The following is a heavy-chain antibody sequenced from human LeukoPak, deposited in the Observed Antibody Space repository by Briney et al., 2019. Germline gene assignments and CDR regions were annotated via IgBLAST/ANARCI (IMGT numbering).Heavy chain of an antibody. Sequence: GALVKVSCKASGYTFTGYYMHWVRQAPGQGLEWMGRINPNSGGTNYAQKFQGRVTMTRDTSISTAYMELSRLRSDDTAVYYCAVYSGYEDYFDYWGQGTLVTVSS. V-gene: IGHV1-2*06. D-gene: IGHD5-12*01. CDR2: INPNSGGT. CDR3: AVYSGYEDYFDY. CDR1: GYTFTGYY. J-gene: IGHJ4*02.